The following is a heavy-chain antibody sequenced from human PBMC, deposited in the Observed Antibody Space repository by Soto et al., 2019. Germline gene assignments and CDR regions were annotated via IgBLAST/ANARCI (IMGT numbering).Heavy chain of an antibody. Sequence: GGSLRLSCAASGFTFSNAWMSWVRQAPGKGLEWVGRIKSKTDGGTTDYAAPVKGRFTISRDDSKNTLYLQMNSLKTEDTAVYYCTTESPDILRYFEWESRGDAFDIWGQGTMVTVSS. CDR2: IKSKTDGGTT. D-gene: IGHD3-9*01. CDR1: GFTFSNAW. V-gene: IGHV3-15*01. CDR3: TTESPDILRYFEWESRGDAFDI. J-gene: IGHJ3*02.